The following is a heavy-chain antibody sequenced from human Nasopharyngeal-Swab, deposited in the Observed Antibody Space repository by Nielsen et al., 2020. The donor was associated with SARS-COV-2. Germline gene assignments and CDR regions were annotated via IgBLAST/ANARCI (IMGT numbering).Heavy chain of an antibody. Sequence: SRQCPGKGLEWIGDINHSGSTNYNPSLKSRVTISVDTSKNQFSLKLSSVTAADTAVYYCARGTVYYYDSSGYYYYYYYGMDVWGQGTTVTVSS. V-gene: IGHV4-34*01. J-gene: IGHJ6*02. CDR2: INHSGST. CDR3: ARGTVYYYDSSGYYYYYYYGMDV. D-gene: IGHD3-22*01.